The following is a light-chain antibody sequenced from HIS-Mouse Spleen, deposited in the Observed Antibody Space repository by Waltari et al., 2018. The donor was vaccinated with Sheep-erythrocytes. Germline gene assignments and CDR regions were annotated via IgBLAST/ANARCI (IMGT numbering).Light chain of an antibody. Sequence: QSALTQPPSASGSPGQSVTISCTGTSSDVGGYNYGSRSQQHPGKAPKLMIYEVSKRPSGVPDRFSGSKSGNTASLTVSGLQAEDEADYYCSSYAGSNNWVFGGGTKLTVL. CDR2: EVS. CDR1: SSDVGGYNY. CDR3: SSYAGSNNWV. V-gene: IGLV2-8*01. J-gene: IGLJ3*02.